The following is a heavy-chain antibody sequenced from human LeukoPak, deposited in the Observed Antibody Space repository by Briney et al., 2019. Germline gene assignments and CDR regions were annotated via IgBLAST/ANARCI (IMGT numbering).Heavy chain of an antibody. Sequence: SETLSLTCAVSGGSISSGGYYWSWIRQHPGKGLEWIGYIYYSGSTYYNPSLKSRVTISVDTSKNQFSLKLSSVTAADTAMYYCARDDGYGMDVWGQGTTVTVSS. CDR3: ARDDGYGMDV. CDR2: IYYSGST. CDR1: GGSISSGGYY. J-gene: IGHJ6*02. V-gene: IGHV4-31*11.